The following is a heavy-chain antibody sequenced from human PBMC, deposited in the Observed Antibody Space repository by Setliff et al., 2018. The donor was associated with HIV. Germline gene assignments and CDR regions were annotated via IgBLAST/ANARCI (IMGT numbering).Heavy chain of an antibody. V-gene: IGHV4-4*07. CDR2: FYVGGDT. CDR3: ALTAHNLLRGYMDV. CDR1: GGPVSTYY. Sequence: SETMSLTCTVSGGPVSTYYWSWIRQPAGKGLEWIGRFYVGGDTNYNPSLKSRVTMSVDTSKKQFSLKLKSVTAADTAVYYCALTAHNLLRGYMDVWGKGTKVTVSS. D-gene: IGHD7-27*01. J-gene: IGHJ6*03.